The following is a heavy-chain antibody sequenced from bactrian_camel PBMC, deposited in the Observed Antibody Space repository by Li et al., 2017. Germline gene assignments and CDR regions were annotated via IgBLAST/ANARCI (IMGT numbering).Heavy chain of an antibody. Sequence: QLVESGGGLVQPGGSLRLSCAYSGFTFSSYWMYWVRQAPGKGLEWVSTIISNGGSTYYADTMKGRFTISRDNAKNTVYLQMNSLKPEDTAVYYCVRDGELLPSLFGYWGQGTQVTVS. CDR2: IISNGGST. D-gene: IGHD6*01. J-gene: IGHJ6*01. CDR1: GFTFSSYW. CDR3: VRDGELLPSLFGY. V-gene: IGHV3S25*01.